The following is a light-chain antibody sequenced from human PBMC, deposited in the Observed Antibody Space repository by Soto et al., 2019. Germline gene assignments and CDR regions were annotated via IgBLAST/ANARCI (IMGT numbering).Light chain of an antibody. Sequence: EIVMTHSPATLSVSPVDRATLSFMASQSISNYLAWYQQKPGQAPRLLIYDASTRATGIPDRFRGSGSGTDFTLTISSLQSEDSALYYCQQYKNWPRTFGQGTKVDIK. J-gene: IGKJ1*01. CDR2: DAS. CDR1: QSISNY. V-gene: IGKV3-15*01. CDR3: QQYKNWPRT.